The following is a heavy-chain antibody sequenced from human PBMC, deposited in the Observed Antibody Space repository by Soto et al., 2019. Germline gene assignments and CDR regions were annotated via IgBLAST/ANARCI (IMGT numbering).Heavy chain of an antibody. CDR2: IYTSGST. D-gene: IGHD5-12*01. V-gene: IGHV4-4*07. CDR3: ARERREKIHDGYDIDY. J-gene: IGHJ4*02. CDR1: GGSISDYY. Sequence: QVQLQESGPGLVKPSETLSLTCTVSGGSISDYYWSWIRQPAGKGLEWIGRIYTSGSTDYNHSLKSRVSISIDTSKSQFSLKVTSMTAADTAVYYCARERREKIHDGYDIDYWGQGTLVTVSS.